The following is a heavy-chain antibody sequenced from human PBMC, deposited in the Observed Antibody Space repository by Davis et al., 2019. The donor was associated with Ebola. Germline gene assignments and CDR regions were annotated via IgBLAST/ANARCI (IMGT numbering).Heavy chain of an antibody. J-gene: IGHJ4*02. V-gene: IGHV3-7*01. CDR1: GFTFSTYW. Sequence: PGGSLRLSCTSSGFTFSTYWMSWVRQAPGKGLEWVANTNQDGSLKYYVDSMEGRFTISRDHANKSLYLQMNSLRDEDTAVYYCTRDFQAHLNYYSDSWGQGTLVTVSS. CDR2: TNQDGSLK. CDR3: TRDFQAHLNYYSDS.